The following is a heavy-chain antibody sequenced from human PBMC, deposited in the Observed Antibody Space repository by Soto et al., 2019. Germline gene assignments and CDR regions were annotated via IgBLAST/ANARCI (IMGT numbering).Heavy chain of an antibody. CDR3: ARDPKDIVATIGGAVDY. V-gene: IGHV3-21*01. D-gene: IGHD5-12*01. CDR2: ISSSSSYI. J-gene: IGHJ4*02. CDR1: GFTFSSYS. Sequence: PGGSLRLSCAASGFTFSSYSMNWVRQAPGKGLEWVSSISSSSSYIYYADSVKGRFTISRDNAKNSLYLQMNSLRAEDTAVYYCARDPKDIVATIGGAVDYWGQGTLVTVSS.